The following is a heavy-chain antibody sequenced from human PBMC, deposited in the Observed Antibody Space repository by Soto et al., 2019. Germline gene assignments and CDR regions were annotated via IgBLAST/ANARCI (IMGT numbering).Heavy chain of an antibody. CDR3: AKDSAPLSGSYDS. Sequence: GESLRLSCAASGFTFSSCDMHWVRQAPGKGLEWVAVISYDGSNKYYADSVKGRFTISRDNSKNTLYLQMNSLRAEDTAVYYCAKDSAPLSGSYDSWGQGTLVTVSS. J-gene: IGHJ5*01. CDR1: GFTFSSCD. CDR2: ISYDGSNK. D-gene: IGHD1-26*01. V-gene: IGHV3-30*18.